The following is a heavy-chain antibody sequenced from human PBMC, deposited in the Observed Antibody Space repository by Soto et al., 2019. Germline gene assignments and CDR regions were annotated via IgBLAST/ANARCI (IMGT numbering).Heavy chain of an antibody. V-gene: IGHV3-33*01. CDR2: IWYDGSNK. CDR1: GFTFSSYG. Sequence: PGGSLRLSCAAPGFTFSSYGMHWVRQAPGKGLEWVAVIWYDGSNKYYADSVKGRFTISRDNSKNTLYLQMNSLRAEDTAVYYCARDPGSIPSLDYWGQGTLVTGSS. CDR3: ARDPGSIPSLDY. J-gene: IGHJ4*02. D-gene: IGHD2-2*02.